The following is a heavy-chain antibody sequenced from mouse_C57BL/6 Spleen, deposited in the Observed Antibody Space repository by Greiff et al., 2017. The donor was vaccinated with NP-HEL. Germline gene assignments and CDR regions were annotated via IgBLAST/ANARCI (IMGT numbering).Heavy chain of an antibody. CDR2: IDPSDSYT. CDR3: AISNPYYAMDY. CDR1: GYTFTSYW. V-gene: IGHV1-69*01. J-gene: IGHJ4*01. Sequence: QVQLQQPGAELVMPGASVKLSCKASGYTFTSYWMHWVKQRPGQGLEWIGEIDPSDSYTNYNQKFKGKSTLTVDKSSSTAYMQLSSLTSEDSAVYYCAISNPYYAMDYWGQGTSVTVSS.